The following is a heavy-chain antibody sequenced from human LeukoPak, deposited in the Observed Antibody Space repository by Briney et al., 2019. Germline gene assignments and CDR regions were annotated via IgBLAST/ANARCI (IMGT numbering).Heavy chain of an antibody. CDR3: AREMYNWNYHLPFDP. Sequence: ASVKVSCKASGYTFTSYAMNWVRQAPGQGLEWMGWINTNTGNPTCAQGFTGRFVFSLDTSVSTAYLQISSLKAEDTAVYYCAREMYNWNYHLPFDPWGQGTLVTVSS. D-gene: IGHD1-7*01. CDR2: INTNTGNP. CDR1: GYTFTSYA. V-gene: IGHV7-4-1*02. J-gene: IGHJ5*02.